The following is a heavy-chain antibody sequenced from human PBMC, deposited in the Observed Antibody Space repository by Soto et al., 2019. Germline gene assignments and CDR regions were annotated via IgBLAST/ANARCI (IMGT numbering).Heavy chain of an antibody. CDR2: INAGDGKT. CDR1: GYTFTSYA. V-gene: IGHV1-3*01. Sequence: QVQLVQSGAEVKKPGASVKVSCKASGYTFTSYAMHWVRRAPGQRLEGMGWINAGDGKTKYSQKCKGRVTITRDTSASTAYMELSSLRSEDTALYYCARGPGGPDCPGDYWGQGTLVTVSS. D-gene: IGHD2-21*02. J-gene: IGHJ4*02. CDR3: ARGPGGPDCPGDY.